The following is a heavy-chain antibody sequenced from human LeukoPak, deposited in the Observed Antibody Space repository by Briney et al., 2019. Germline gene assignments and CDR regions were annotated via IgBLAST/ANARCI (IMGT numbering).Heavy chain of an antibody. CDR2: IYYSGST. CDR1: GGSISSSSYY. CDR3: ARQLTTVGDI. Sequence: SETLSLTCTVSGGSISSSSYYWGWIRQPPGQGLEWIGSIYYSGSTYYNPSLKTRVTISVDMSNNQFSVKLSSVTAADTAVYYCARQLTTVGDIWGQGTMVTVSS. J-gene: IGHJ3*02. D-gene: IGHD1-1*01. V-gene: IGHV4-39*01.